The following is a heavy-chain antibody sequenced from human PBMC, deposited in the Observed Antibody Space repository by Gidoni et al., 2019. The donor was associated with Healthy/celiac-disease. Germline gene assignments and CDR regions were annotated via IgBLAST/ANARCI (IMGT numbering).Heavy chain of an antibody. CDR3: ARGRVGYCSGGSCYSSNWFDP. Sequence: QVQLQQWGAGLLKPSETLSPTCAVYGGSFRGYYWSWIRQPPGKGLGWIGEINHSGSTNYNPSLKSRVTISVDTSKNQFSLKLSSVTAADTAVYYCARGRVGYCSGGSCYSSNWFDPWGQGTLVTVSS. V-gene: IGHV4-34*01. J-gene: IGHJ5*02. CDR1: GGSFRGYY. CDR2: INHSGST. D-gene: IGHD2-15*01.